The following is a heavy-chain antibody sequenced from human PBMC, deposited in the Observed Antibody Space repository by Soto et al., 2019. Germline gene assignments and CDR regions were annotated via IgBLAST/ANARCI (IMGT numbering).Heavy chain of an antibody. Sequence: SETLSLTCAVYGGSFSAYYWSWIRQPPGKGLEWIGEISHSGGTSYNPSLKSRVTISVDTSKSQFSLKLTSVTAADRAVYYCARGSVDTVDSSGLYEYWGQGTPVTVSS. V-gene: IGHV4-34*01. D-gene: IGHD3-22*01. J-gene: IGHJ4*02. CDR1: GGSFSAYY. CDR3: ARGSVDTVDSSGLYEY. CDR2: ISHSGGT.